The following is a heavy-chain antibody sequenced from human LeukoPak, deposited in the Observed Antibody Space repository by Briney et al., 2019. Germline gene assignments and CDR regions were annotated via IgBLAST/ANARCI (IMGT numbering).Heavy chain of an antibody. CDR2: NYPGDSDT. J-gene: IGHJ3*02. V-gene: IGHV5-51*01. CDR3: ARQRNDYGGKGAFDI. CDR1: GYSFTSYW. Sequence: GESLKISCKGSGYSFTSYWIGLGRQMPGEGPGWVGINYPGDSDTRYSPSFQGQVTISADKSISTAYLQWSSLKASDTAMYYCARQRNDYGGKGAFDIWGQGTMVTVSS. D-gene: IGHD4-23*01.